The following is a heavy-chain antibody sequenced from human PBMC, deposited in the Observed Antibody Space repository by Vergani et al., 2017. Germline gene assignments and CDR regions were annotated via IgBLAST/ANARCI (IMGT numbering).Heavy chain of an antibody. CDR1: GFTFSGSA. D-gene: IGHD4-17*01. CDR2: IRSKANSYAT. CDR3: AKELVLSPVTTYYYYYDGMDV. V-gene: IGHV3-73*01. J-gene: IGHJ6*02. Sequence: EVQLVESGGGLVQPGGSLKLSCAASGFTFSGSAMHWVRQASGKGLEWVGRIRSKANSYATAYAASVKGRFTIGRDDSKNTAYMQMNSLRAEDTAVYYCAKELVLSPVTTYYYYYDGMDVWGQGTTVTVSS.